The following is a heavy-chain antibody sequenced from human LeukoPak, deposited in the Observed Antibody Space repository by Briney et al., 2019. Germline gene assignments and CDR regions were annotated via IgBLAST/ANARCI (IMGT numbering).Heavy chain of an antibody. D-gene: IGHD3-22*01. Sequence: GGSLRLSFAASGFTFINAWMSWVRQAPGKGLEWVGRIKRKSDGGTTDYAAPVKGRFTISRDDSKHTLYLQMNSLKTEDTALYYCTTDKGRNYFDNRAYAYWGQGALVTVSS. CDR3: TTDKGRNYFDNRAYAY. J-gene: IGHJ4*02. V-gene: IGHV3-15*01. CDR2: IKRKSDGGTT. CDR1: GFTFINAW.